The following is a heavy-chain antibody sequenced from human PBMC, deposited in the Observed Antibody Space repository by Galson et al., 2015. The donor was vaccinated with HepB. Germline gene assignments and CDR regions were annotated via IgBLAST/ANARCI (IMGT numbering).Heavy chain of an antibody. J-gene: IGHJ6*02. CDR1: GFSLSTSGMC. V-gene: IGHV2-70*11. CDR2: IDWDDDK. CDR3: ARIQKTYYYGMDV. Sequence: PALVKPTQTLTLTCTSSGFSLSTSGMCVSWIRQPPGKALEWLGRIDWDDDKYYSTSLKTRLTISKDTSKNQVVLTMTNMDPVDTATYYCARIQKTYYYGMDVWGQGTTVTVSS.